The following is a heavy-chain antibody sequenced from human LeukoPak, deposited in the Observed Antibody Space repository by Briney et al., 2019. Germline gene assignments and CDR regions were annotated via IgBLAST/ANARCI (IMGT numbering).Heavy chain of an antibody. J-gene: IGHJ5*02. CDR2: INARGDT. D-gene: IGHD2-2*01. V-gene: IGHV4-34*01. Sequence: SETLSLTCAVYGWSFNDHYWNWIRQPPGKGLEWIGEINARGDTNFNPSLKSRVTISVDTSKNQFSLTLRSMIAADTAIYYCARGQVPAARGYNWFDPWGQGTLVTVSS. CDR1: GWSFNDHY. CDR3: ARGQVPAARGYNWFDP.